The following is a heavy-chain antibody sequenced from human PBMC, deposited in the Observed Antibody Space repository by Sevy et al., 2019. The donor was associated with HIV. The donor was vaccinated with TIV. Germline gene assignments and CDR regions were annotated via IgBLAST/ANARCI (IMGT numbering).Heavy chain of an antibody. J-gene: IGHJ5*02. CDR3: TRPGAFRFDP. CDR2: IRSKANSYAT. V-gene: IGHV3-73*01. CDR1: GFTFSGSA. Sequence: GGSLRLSCAASGFTFSGSAMHWVRQASGKGLEWVGRIRSKANSYATAYAASVKGRFTISRDDSKNTAYLQMNSLKTEDTAVYYCTRPGAFRFDPWGQGTLVTVSS.